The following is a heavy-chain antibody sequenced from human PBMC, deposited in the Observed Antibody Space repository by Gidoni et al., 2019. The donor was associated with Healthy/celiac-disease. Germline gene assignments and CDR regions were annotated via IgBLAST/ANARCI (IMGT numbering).Heavy chain of an antibody. CDR2: ISSSGSTI. CDR1: GFTFSDSS. V-gene: IGHV3-11*01. D-gene: IGHD3-16*02. J-gene: IGHJ6*02. CDR3: ARDYYDYVWGSYRYTDYGMDV. Sequence: QVQLVESGGGLVKPGGSLRLSCAAFGFTFSDSSMRWIRQAPGKGLEWVSYISSSGSTIYYADAVKGRFTISRDNAKNSLYLQMNSLRAEDTAVYYCARDYYDYVWGSYRYTDYGMDVWGQGTTVTVSS.